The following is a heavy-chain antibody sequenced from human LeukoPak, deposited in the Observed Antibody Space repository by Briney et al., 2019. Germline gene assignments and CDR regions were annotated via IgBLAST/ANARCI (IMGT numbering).Heavy chain of an antibody. V-gene: IGHV3-20*04. D-gene: IGHD3-10*01. CDR3: ARDYFGGPSALDY. CDR1: GFTFSSYE. CDR2: INWNGGST. Sequence: GGSLRLSCAASGFTFSSYEMNWVRQAPGKGLEWVSGINWNGGSTGYADSVKGRFTISRDNAKNSLYLQMNSLRAEDTALYYCARDYFGGPSALDYWGQGTLVTVSS. J-gene: IGHJ4*02.